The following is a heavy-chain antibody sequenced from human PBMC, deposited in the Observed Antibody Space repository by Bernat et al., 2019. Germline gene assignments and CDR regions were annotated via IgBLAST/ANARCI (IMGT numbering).Heavy chain of an antibody. J-gene: IGHJ4*02. CDR1: GFSFGSYA. Sequence: EVQLLESGGGLVQPGGSLRLSCAASGFSFGSYAMSWVRQAPGKGLEWVSSITGSGGSTDYADSVKGRLIVSRDNSKNTLFLQMNSLRAEDTAVYYCAKDEDDTVSTILEYWGQGTLVTVSS. D-gene: IGHD5/OR15-5a*01. CDR3: AKDEDDTVSTILEY. V-gene: IGHV3-23*01. CDR2: ITGSGGST.